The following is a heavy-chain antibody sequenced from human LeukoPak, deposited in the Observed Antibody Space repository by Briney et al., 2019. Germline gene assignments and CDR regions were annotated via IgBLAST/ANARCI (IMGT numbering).Heavy chain of an antibody. V-gene: IGHV5-51*01. Sequence: GESLKISCKGSGYIFTNYWIGWVRQMPGKGLGWMGIIHPGDSDTRYSPSFQGQVTFSADRSISTAYLHWSSLKASDTAMYYCARLGGSPWSPFDSWGQGTLVIVSS. CDR1: GYIFTNYW. D-gene: IGHD6-13*01. CDR2: IHPGDSDT. CDR3: ARLGGSPWSPFDS. J-gene: IGHJ4*02.